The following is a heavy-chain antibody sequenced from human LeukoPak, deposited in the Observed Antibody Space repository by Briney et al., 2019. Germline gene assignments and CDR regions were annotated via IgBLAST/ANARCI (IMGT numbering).Heavy chain of an antibody. D-gene: IGHD3-10*01. CDR2: IDYSGST. CDR3: ARVKGSGSYFAFDI. CDR1: GGSIGSYY. V-gene: IGHV4-59*08. Sequence: SETLSLTCTISGGSIGSYYWTWIRQPPGKGLEWIGYIDYSGSTNYNPSFKSRVTMSVDTSKNQFSLKLSSVTAADTAVYYCARVKGSGSYFAFDIWGQGTMVTVSS. J-gene: IGHJ3*02.